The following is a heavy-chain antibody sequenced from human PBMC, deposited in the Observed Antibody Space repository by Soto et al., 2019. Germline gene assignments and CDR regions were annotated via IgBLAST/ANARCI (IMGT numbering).Heavy chain of an antibody. D-gene: IGHD3-16*01. J-gene: IGHJ3*02. CDR1: GFTFSSYA. Sequence: EVQLLESGGGLVQPGGSLRLSCAASGFTFSSYAMSWVRQAPGKGLEWVSAISGSGGSTYYADSVKGRFTISRDNSKHTLYLQMNSLRAGDTAVYYCAKDLLLYDCVWASYGYEAFDMWGQGTMVTVSS. CDR2: ISGSGGST. V-gene: IGHV3-23*01. CDR3: AKDLLLYDCVWASYGYEAFDM.